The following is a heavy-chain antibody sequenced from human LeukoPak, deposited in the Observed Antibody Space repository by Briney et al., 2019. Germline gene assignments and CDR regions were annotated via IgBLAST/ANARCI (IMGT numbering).Heavy chain of an antibody. D-gene: IGHD3-16*01. J-gene: IGHJ5*02. CDR3: ARRPFGYSWFDP. CDR2: ISYDGNNK. Sequence: GGSLRLSCAASGFTFSSYGMHWVRQAPGKGLEWVAVISYDGNNKYYADSVKGRFTISRDNSKNTLYLQMNSLRAEDTAVYYCARRPFGYSWFDPWGQGTLVTVSS. CDR1: GFTFSSYG. V-gene: IGHV3-30*03.